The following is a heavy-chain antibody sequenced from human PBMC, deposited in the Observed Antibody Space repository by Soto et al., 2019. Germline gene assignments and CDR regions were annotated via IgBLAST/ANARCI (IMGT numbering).Heavy chain of an antibody. CDR1: GYTFTGYY. J-gene: IGHJ6*02. D-gene: IGHD3-3*01. CDR2: INPNSGGT. Sequence: ASVKVSCKASGYTFTGYYMRWVRQAPGQGLEWMGWINPNSGGTNYAQKFQGRVTMTRDTSISTAYMELSRLRSDDTAVYYCARVKARLSFVVVIIPVLGMDGMDVWGQGTTVTVSS. V-gene: IGHV1-2*02. CDR3: ARVKARLSFVVVIIPVLGMDGMDV.